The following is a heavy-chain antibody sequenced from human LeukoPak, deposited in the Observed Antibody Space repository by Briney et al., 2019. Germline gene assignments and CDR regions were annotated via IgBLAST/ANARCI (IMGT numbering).Heavy chain of an antibody. J-gene: IGHJ5*02. CDR3: ARGVPQQCWFDP. CDR2: ISGNSNSI. D-gene: IGHD6-13*01. CDR1: GFTFSHYS. V-gene: IGHV3-21*01. Sequence: GGSLRLSCAVSGFTFSHYSMNWVRQAPGKGLEWVSSISGNSNSIYYADTVKGRFTVSRDNAKNSLFLRMNSLRVEDTAVYYCARGVPQQCWFDPWGQGTLVTVSS.